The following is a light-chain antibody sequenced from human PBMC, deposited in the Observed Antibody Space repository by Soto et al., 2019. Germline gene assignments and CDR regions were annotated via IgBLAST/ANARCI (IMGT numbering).Light chain of an antibody. V-gene: IGKV2-24*01. CDR2: QIS. CDR3: MQATQSWT. Sequence: DIVMTQTPLSSPVTLGQPASISCRSSQSLVHSDGNTYLSWLQQRPGQPPRLLIYQISNRSPGGPARFSGSGAGTDFTLKISRVEAEDVGVYYCMQATQSWTFGPGTKVEIK. CDR1: QSLVHSDGNTY. J-gene: IGKJ1*01.